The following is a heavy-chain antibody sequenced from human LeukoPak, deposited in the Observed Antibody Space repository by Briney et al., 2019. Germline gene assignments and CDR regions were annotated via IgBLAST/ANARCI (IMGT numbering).Heavy chain of an antibody. J-gene: IGHJ3*02. V-gene: IGHV3-21*01. Sequence: GGSLRLSCAASGFTFSSYSMNWVRQAPGKGLEWVSSISSSSSYIYYADSVKGRFTISRDNAKNSLYLQVNSLRAEDTALYYCARDGVATISAFDIWGRGTMVTVSS. CDR2: ISSSSSYI. CDR3: ARDGVATISAFDI. CDR1: GFTFSSYS. D-gene: IGHD5-12*01.